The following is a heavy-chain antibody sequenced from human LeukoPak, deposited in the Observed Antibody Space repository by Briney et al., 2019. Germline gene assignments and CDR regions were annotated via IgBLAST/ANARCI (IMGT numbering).Heavy chain of an antibody. J-gene: IGHJ5*02. CDR2: IWNSGST. Sequence: SQTLSLTCSVSGDSISSRTYYWTWIRQHPEKGLEWIGYIWNSGSTNYNPSLKSRVTVSVDTSKNQFSLTLTSVTAADTALYYCAADVSSTFPNWIDPWGQGIPVIVSS. D-gene: IGHD6-6*01. CDR3: AADVSSTFPNWIDP. CDR1: GDSISSRTYY. V-gene: IGHV4-31*03.